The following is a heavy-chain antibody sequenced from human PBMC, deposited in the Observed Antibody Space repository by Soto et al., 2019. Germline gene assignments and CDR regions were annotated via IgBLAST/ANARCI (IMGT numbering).Heavy chain of an antibody. Sequence: ASVKVSCKASGYTFTGYYMHWVRQAPGQGLEWMGWINPNSGGTNYAQKFQGWVTMTRDTSISTAYMELSRLRSDDTAVYYCASNLSGWYGMDVWGQGTTVTVSS. V-gene: IGHV1-2*04. CDR2: INPNSGGT. CDR3: ASNLSGWYGMDV. D-gene: IGHD6-19*01. J-gene: IGHJ6*02. CDR1: GYTFTGYY.